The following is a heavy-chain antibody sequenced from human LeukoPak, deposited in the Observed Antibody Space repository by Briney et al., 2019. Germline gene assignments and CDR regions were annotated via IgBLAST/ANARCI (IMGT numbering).Heavy chain of an antibody. CDR3: ASPGMASSIYWYFDL. CDR1: GGSISSGSYY. J-gene: IGHJ2*01. CDR2: IYVSGTT. D-gene: IGHD5-24*01. V-gene: IGHV4-39*01. Sequence: SETLSLTCTVSGGSISSGSYYWGWVRQPPGKGLEWIGTIYVSGTTYYNPSLKSRVTISVDTSKNQFSLELSSVTAADTAVYYCASPGMASSIYWYFDLWGRGTLVTVSS.